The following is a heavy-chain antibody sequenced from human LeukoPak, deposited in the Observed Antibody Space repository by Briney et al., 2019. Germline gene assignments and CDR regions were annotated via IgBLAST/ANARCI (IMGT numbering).Heavy chain of an antibody. J-gene: IGHJ4*02. CDR2: IYHTGST. Sequence: SETLSLTCTVSGGSVSSGSYYWSWIRQPQGKGLEWIGHIYHTGSTNYNPSLKSRVTISLDTSKNQFSLKLTSVSAADTAVYYCARDVRTINVLTGYYRPYYFDYWGQGTLVTVSS. V-gene: IGHV4-61*01. CDR1: GGSVSSGSYY. CDR3: ARDVRTINVLTGYYRPYYFDY. D-gene: IGHD3-9*01.